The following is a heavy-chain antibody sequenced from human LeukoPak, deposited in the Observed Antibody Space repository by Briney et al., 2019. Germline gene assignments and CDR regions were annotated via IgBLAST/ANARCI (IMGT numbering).Heavy chain of an antibody. CDR2: ISYDGSNK. D-gene: IGHD3-22*01. CDR1: GFTFSRYA. Sequence: GRSLRLSCAASGFTFSRYAMHWVRQAPGKGLEWVAVISYDGSNKYYADSVKGRFTISRDNSKNTLYLQMNSLRAEDTAVYYCAREGLDSSTVVTRGGYDYWGQGTLVTVSS. V-gene: IGHV3-30-3*01. CDR3: AREGLDSSTVVTRGGYDY. J-gene: IGHJ4*02.